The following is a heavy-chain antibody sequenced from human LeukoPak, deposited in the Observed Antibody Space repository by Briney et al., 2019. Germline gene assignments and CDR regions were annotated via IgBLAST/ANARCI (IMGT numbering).Heavy chain of an antibody. V-gene: IGHV3-NL1*01. J-gene: IGHJ4*02. CDR1: GFTFSSYG. Sequence: GGSLRLSCAASGFTFSSYGMHWVRQAPGKGLEWVSGISNVGRSKYYADSVKGRFTISRDNSKNTVHLQMNSLRAEDTAVYYCAKDRDDYGDADYWGQGTLVAVSS. D-gene: IGHD4-17*01. CDR2: ISNVGRSK. CDR3: AKDRDDYGDADY.